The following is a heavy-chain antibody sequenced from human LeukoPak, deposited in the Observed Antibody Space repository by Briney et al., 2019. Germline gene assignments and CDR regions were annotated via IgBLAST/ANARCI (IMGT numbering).Heavy chain of an antibody. V-gene: IGHV1-69*13. J-gene: IGHJ5*02. CDR3: ARVTPDFSRWFDP. CDR2: IIPILATS. CDR1: GGTLTSYG. Sequence: SVKVSCKASGGTLTSYGITWVRQAPGQGLEWMGGIIPILATSNYAQKFQGRVTITADESTSTAYMELSSLRSEDTAVYYCARVTPDFSRWFDPWGQGTLVTVSS. D-gene: IGHD1-14*01.